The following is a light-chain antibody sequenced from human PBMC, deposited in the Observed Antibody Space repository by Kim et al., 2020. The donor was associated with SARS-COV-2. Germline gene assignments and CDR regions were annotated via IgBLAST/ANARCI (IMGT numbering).Light chain of an antibody. J-gene: IGLJ2*01. CDR2: DND. CDR3: GTWDSSLSAGV. Sequence: GQKVTISCSGSSSNIGNNYVSWDQQLPGTAPKLLIYDNDRRPSGILDRFSGSKSGTSATLGITGLQTGDEADYYCGTWDSSLSAGVFGGGTQLTVL. V-gene: IGLV1-51*01. CDR1: SSNIGNNY.